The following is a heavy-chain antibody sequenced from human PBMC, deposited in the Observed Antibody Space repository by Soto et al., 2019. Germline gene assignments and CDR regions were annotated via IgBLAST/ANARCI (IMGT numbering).Heavy chain of an antibody. CDR1: GGSISSYY. D-gene: IGHD1-1*01. J-gene: IGHJ5*02. CDR2: IYYSGST. Sequence: SETLSLTCTVPGGSISSYYWSWIRQPPGKGLEWIGYIYYSGSTNYNPSLKSRVTISVDTSKNQFSLKLSSVTAADTAVYYCARVWNEDWFDPWGQGTLVTVS. CDR3: ARVWNEDWFDP. V-gene: IGHV4-59*01.